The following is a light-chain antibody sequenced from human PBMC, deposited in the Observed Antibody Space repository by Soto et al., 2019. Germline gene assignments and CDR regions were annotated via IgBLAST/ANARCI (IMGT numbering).Light chain of an antibody. CDR1: QSISSY. V-gene: IGKV1-39*01. CDR2: AAS. Sequence: DIQMTQSPASMSASVGDRVTITCRSSQSISSYLNWYQQKPGTPPKLLISAASSLHSGVPSRFSGSGSGTDFTLTISSLQPEDFATYYCQQRYSTTLPFGGGTQV. J-gene: IGKJ4*01. CDR3: QQRYSTTLP.